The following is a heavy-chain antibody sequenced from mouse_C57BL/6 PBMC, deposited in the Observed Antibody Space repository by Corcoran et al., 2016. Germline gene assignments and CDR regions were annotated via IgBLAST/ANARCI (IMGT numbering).Heavy chain of an antibody. D-gene: IGHD4-1*01. J-gene: IGHJ3*01. CDR2: INTYSGVP. Sequence: QIQLVQSGPELKKPGETVKISCKASGYTFTTYGMSWVKQAPGKGLKWMGWINTYSGVPTYADDFKGRFAFSLETSASTAYLQINNLKNEDTATYFCARSRTGTTWFAYWGQGTLVTVSA. CDR1: GYTFTTYG. V-gene: IGHV9-3*01. CDR3: ARSRTGTTWFAY.